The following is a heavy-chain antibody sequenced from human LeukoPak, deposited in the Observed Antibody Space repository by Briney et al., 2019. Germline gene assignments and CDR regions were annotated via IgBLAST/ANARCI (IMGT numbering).Heavy chain of an antibody. CDR1: GGSISSHF. V-gene: IGHV4-59*08. D-gene: IGHD6-19*01. J-gene: IGHJ5*02. Sequence: TSETLSLTCTVSGGSISSHFWSWIRQPPGKGLEWIGYISYSGSNNYKPSLKSRVTISVDTSKNRFSMKLTSVTAADTAVYYCARHRYTTGEASWGQGTLVTVSS. CDR3: ARHRYTTGEAS. CDR2: ISYSGSN.